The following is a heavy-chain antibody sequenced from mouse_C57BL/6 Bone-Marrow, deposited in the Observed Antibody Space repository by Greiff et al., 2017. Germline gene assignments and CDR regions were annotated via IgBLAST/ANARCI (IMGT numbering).Heavy chain of an antibody. J-gene: IGHJ2*01. D-gene: IGHD1-1*01. Sequence: EVQLVESGGGLVKPGGSLKLSCAASGFTFSSYAMSWVRQTPEKRLEWVATISDGGSYTYYPDNVKGRFTISRDNAKNNLYLQMGHLKSEDTAMYYCARGRLRYFDYWGQGTTLTVSS. CDR1: GFTFSSYA. CDR2: ISDGGSYT. V-gene: IGHV5-4*01. CDR3: ARGRLRYFDY.